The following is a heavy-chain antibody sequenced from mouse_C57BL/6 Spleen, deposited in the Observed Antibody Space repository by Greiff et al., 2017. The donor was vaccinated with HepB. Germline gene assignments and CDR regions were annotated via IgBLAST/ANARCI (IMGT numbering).Heavy chain of an antibody. Sequence: QVQLQQPGAELVMPGALVKLSCKASGYTFTSYWMHWVKQRPGQGLEWIGEIDPSDSYTNYNQKFKGKSTLTVDKSSSTAYMQLSSLTSEDSAVYYCARSGYFDVWGTGTTVTVSS. CDR3: ARSGYFDV. V-gene: IGHV1-69*01. CDR2: IDPSDSYT. J-gene: IGHJ1*03. CDR1: GYTFTSYW.